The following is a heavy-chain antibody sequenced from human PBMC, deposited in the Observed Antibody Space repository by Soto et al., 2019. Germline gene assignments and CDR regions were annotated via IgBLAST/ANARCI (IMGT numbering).Heavy chain of an antibody. CDR2: ISYDGSNK. Sequence: QVQLVESGGGVVQPGRSLRLSCAASGFTFSSYGMHWVRQAPGKGLEWVAVISYDGSNKYYADSVKGRFTISRDNSKNPLYLQINSLRAEDTAVYYCAKDSRIVVVTAPYDYWGQGTLVTVSS. J-gene: IGHJ4*02. V-gene: IGHV3-30*18. CDR1: GFTFSSYG. D-gene: IGHD2-21*02. CDR3: AKDSRIVVVTAPYDY.